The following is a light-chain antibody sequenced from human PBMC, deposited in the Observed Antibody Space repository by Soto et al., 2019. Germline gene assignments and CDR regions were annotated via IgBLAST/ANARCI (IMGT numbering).Light chain of an antibody. CDR1: SSDIGGYNY. V-gene: IGLV2-14*03. CDR2: DVS. Sequence: QSVLTQPASVSGSPGQSITISCTGTSSDIGGYNYVSWYQQHPGKAPKLMIYDVSNRPSGVSNRFSGSKSGNTASLTISGLQPEDEADYYCSPYTDGTTLVFGGGTQLTVL. J-gene: IGLJ3*02. CDR3: SPYTDGTTLV.